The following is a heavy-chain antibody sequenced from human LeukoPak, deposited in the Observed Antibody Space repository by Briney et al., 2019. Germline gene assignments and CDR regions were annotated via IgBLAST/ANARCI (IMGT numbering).Heavy chain of an antibody. Sequence: ASVKVSCKASGYTFTSYYMHWVRQAPGQGLEWMGIINPSGGSTSYAQRFQGRVTMTRDMSTSTVYMELSSLRSEDTAVYYCARDRWKQLVQPDYWGQGTLATVSS. V-gene: IGHV1-46*01. CDR3: ARDRWKQLVQPDY. CDR2: INPSGGST. CDR1: GYTFTSYY. D-gene: IGHD6-13*01. J-gene: IGHJ4*02.